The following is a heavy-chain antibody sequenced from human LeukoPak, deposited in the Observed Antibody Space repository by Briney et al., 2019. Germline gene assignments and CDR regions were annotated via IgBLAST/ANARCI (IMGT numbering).Heavy chain of an antibody. CDR2: INPGDSDT. CDR3: TRRCDRTGYSDY. Sequence: GESLKISFKGSGYSFTTYWIAWVRQMPGKGLEWMGIINPGDSDTRYSPSFQGQVTISADKSISTAYLQWSNLKASDTAMYYCTRRCDRTGYSDYWGQGTLVTVSS. CDR1: GYSFTTYW. J-gene: IGHJ4*02. V-gene: IGHV5-51*01. D-gene: IGHD3/OR15-3a*01.